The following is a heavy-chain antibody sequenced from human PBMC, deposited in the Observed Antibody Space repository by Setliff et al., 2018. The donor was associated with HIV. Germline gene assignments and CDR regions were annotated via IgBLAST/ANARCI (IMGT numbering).Heavy chain of an antibody. CDR1: GFTFNNYA. CDR2: ISNSGDST. J-gene: IGHJ4*02. V-gene: IGHV3-23*01. CDR3: ARDLIWGFDY. Sequence: PGGSLRLSCAASGFTFNNYAMSWVRQAPGKRLEWVSTISNSGDSTFHVDSVKGRFTISRDNSKNTVYLEMNSLRAEDTAVYYCARDLIWGFDYWGQGTPVTVSS. D-gene: IGHD3-16*01.